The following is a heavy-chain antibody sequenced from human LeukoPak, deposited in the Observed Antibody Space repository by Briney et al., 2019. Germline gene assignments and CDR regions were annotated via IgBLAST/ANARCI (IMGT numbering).Heavy chain of an antibody. Sequence: GGSLRLSCAASGFTFRSYAMNWVRQAPGKGLEWVSVISGSGSSTYYADSVKGRFTISRDNSKNTLYLQMNSLRAEDTAVYYCAKSFGPVIAAAGTGADWGQGTLVTVSS. CDR2: ISGSGSST. CDR3: AKSFGPVIAAAGTGAD. J-gene: IGHJ4*02. V-gene: IGHV3-23*01. D-gene: IGHD6-13*01. CDR1: GFTFRSYA.